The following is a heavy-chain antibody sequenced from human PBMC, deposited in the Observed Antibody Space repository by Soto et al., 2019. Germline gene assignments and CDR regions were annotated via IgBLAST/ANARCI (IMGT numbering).Heavy chain of an antibody. Sequence: ASETLSLTCTVSGGSISSISHYWGWIRQPPGKGLEWIGSIYFSGTIYYNPSLKSRITISVDTSKNQFSLSLSSVTAADTAVYYCGRQMTDLRMKGLFGQQLVPVEWFDPWGQGTLVAVSS. CDR2: IYFSGTI. CDR3: GRQMTDLRMKGLFGQQLVPVEWFDP. J-gene: IGHJ5*02. CDR1: GGSISSISHY. D-gene: IGHD6-13*01. V-gene: IGHV4-39*01.